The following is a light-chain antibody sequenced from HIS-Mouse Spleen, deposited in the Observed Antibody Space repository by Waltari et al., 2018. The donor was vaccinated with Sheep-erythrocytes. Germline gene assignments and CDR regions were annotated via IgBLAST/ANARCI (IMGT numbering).Light chain of an antibody. J-gene: IGLJ1*01. Sequence: QSALTQPRSVSGSPGQSVTISCTGTSSDVGGYNYVSWYQQHPGKAPKLMIYDVSKRPSGVPDPFSGSKAGNTASLTIYGLQAEDEADYYCCSYAGSYNHVFATGTKVTVL. V-gene: IGLV2-11*01. CDR2: DVS. CDR1: SSDVGGYNY. CDR3: CSYAGSYNHV.